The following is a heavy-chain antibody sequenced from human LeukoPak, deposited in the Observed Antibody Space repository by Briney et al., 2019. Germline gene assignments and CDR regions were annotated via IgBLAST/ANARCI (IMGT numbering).Heavy chain of an antibody. CDR1: GGSFSGYY. CDR2: INHSGST. Sequence: SETLSLTCAVFGGSFSGYYWTWIRQPPGKGLEWIGEINHSGSTTYNPSLKSRVTISVDTSKNQCSLKLSPVTAADTAVYYCAGYYYGSENYHNHPNFDYWGQGTLVTVSS. J-gene: IGHJ4*02. CDR3: AGYYYGSENYHNHPNFDY. V-gene: IGHV4-34*01. D-gene: IGHD3-10*01.